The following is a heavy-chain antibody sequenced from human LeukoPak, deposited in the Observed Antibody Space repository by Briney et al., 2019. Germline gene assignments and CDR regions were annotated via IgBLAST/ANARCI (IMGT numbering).Heavy chain of an antibody. D-gene: IGHD7-27*01. CDR1: GGSISSGDYY. CDR2: IYYSGST. V-gene: IGHV4-30-4*01. CDR3: ARAGAIFDY. J-gene: IGHJ4*02. Sequence: SETLSLTCTVSGGSISSGDYYWGWIRQPPGTGLEWIGYIYYSGSTYYNPSLKSRVTISVDTSKNQFSLKLSSVTAADTAVYYCARAGAIFDYWGQGTLVTVSS.